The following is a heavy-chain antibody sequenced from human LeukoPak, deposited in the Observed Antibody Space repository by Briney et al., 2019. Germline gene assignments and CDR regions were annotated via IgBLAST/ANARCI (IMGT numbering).Heavy chain of an antibody. CDR2: ISYDGSNK. J-gene: IGHJ4*02. CDR1: GFTFSSYA. D-gene: IGHD3-9*01. V-gene: IGHV3-30-3*01. CDR3: ARVGGYFDWLFRRSGGYFDY. Sequence: GGSLRLSCAASGFTFSSYAMHWVRQAPGKGLEWVAVISYDGSNKYYADSVKGRFTISRDNSKNTLYLQMNSLRAEDTAVYYCARVGGYFDWLFRRSGGYFDYWGQGTLVTVSS.